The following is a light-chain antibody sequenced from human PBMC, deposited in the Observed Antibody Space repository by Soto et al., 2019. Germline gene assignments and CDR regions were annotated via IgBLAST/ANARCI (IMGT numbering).Light chain of an antibody. CDR2: GAS. J-gene: IGKJ5*01. V-gene: IGKV3-20*01. CDR3: QQYSSSTIT. Sequence: EIVLTQSPGTLSLSPGERATLSCRASQSVSSSYLAWYQQKPGQAPRLLIYGASSRATGIPDRFSGSGSGTXXXXXXXRLEPEXFAVYYCQQYSSSTITFGQGTRLESK. CDR1: QSVSSSY.